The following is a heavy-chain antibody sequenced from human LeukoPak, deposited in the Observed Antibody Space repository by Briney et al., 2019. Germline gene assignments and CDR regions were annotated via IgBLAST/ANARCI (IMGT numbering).Heavy chain of an antibody. CDR2: ISGSGGST. J-gene: IGHJ4*02. V-gene: IGHV3-23*01. CDR3: AKDSGSYFNLFDY. Sequence: GGSLRLSCAASGFTFSSYAMSWVRQAPGKGLEGVSAISGSGGSTYYADSVKGRFTISRDNSKSTLYLQMNSLRAEDTAVYYCAKDSGSYFNLFDYWGQGTLVTVSS. CDR1: GFTFSSYA. D-gene: IGHD1-26*01.